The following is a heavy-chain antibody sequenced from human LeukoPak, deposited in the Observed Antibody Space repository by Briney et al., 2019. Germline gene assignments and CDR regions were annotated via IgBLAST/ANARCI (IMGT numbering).Heavy chain of an antibody. Sequence: SVKVSCKASGGTVSSYAISWVRQAPGQGLEWMGGIIPIFGTANYAQKFQGRVTITADESTSTAYMELSSLRSEDTAVYYCARVGDSGYDVDYFDYWGQGTLVTVSS. CDR2: IIPIFGTA. D-gene: IGHD5-12*01. CDR1: GGTVSSYA. CDR3: ARVGDSGYDVDYFDY. J-gene: IGHJ4*02. V-gene: IGHV1-69*01.